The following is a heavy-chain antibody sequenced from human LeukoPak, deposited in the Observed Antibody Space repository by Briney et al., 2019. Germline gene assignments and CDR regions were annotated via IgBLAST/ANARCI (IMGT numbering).Heavy chain of an antibody. J-gene: IGHJ4*02. CDR3: ARAALVKGRGSDY. Sequence: GGSLRLSCAASGFTFSSYEMNWVRQAPGKGLEWVSYISSSGSTIYYADSVKGRFTISRDNAKNSLYLQMNSLRAEDTAVYYCARAALVKGRGSDYWGQGTLVTVSS. CDR1: GFTFSSYE. D-gene: IGHD2-15*01. CDR2: ISSSGSTI. V-gene: IGHV3-48*03.